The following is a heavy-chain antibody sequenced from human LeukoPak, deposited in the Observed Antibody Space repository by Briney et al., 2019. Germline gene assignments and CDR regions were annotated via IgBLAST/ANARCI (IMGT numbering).Heavy chain of an antibody. J-gene: IGHJ5*02. CDR2: INHSGST. D-gene: IGHD6-19*01. CDR1: GGSFSGYY. CDR3: ARVAVAGTNWFDP. V-gene: IGHV4-34*01. Sequence: SETLSLTCAVYGGSFSGYYWSWIRQPPGKGLEWIGEINHSGSTNYNPSLKSRVTISVNTSKNQFSLKLSSVTAADTAVYYCARVAVAGTNWFDPWGQGTLVTVSS.